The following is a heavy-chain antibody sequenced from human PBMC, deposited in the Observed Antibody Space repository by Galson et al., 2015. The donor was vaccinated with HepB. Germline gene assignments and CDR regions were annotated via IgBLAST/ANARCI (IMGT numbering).Heavy chain of an antibody. J-gene: IGHJ4*02. CDR3: ARLLSLYFDC. V-gene: IGHV1-69*13. CDR2: IIPIFGTA. CDR1: GGTFSSYA. D-gene: IGHD2-21*01. Sequence: SVKVSCKASGGTFSSYAISWVRQAPGQGLEWMGGIIPIFGTANYAQEFQGRVTITADESTSTAYMELSSLRSEDTAVYYCARLLSLYFDCWGQGTLVTVSS.